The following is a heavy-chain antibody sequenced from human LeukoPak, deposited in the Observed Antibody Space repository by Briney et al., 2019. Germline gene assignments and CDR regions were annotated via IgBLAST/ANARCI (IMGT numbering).Heavy chain of an antibody. CDR3: ARVLLGNAHDAMDV. J-gene: IGHJ6*02. Sequence: GGSLRLSCAGSGFTFSSHWMGWVRQAPGKGPEWVANIGPDGNEKNHVDSVKGRFTISRENAKNSLYLQMHSLKADETAIYFCARVLLGNAHDAMDVWGQGTTITVSS. CDR1: GFTFSSHW. V-gene: IGHV3-7*01. CDR2: IGPDGNEK. D-gene: IGHD3-16*01.